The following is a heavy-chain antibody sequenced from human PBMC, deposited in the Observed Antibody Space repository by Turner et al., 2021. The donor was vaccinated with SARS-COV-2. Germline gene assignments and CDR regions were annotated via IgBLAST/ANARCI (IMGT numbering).Heavy chain of an antibody. CDR1: GFTFSSYA. CDR3: ARDSSLGGSGWPIDY. CDR2: ISYDGSNK. J-gene: IGHJ4*02. D-gene: IGHD6-19*01. Sequence: QVQLVESGVGVVQPGRFLRLVCAVFGFTFSSYAMHWVRQAPGKGLEWVAVISYDGSNKYYADSVKGRFTISRDNSKNTLYLQMNSLRAEDTAVYYCARDSSLGGSGWPIDYWGQGTLLTVSS. V-gene: IGHV3-30-3*01.